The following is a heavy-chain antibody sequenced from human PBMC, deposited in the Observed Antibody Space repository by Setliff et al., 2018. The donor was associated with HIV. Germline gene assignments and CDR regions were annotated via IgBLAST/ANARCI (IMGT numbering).Heavy chain of an antibody. V-gene: IGHV4-34*01. D-gene: IGHD3-10*01. J-gene: IGHJ4*02. CDR3: ASGYGSGTYPGD. CDR1: GGSFSGYY. CDR2: IDHRGST. Sequence: PSETLSLTCAVYGGSFSGYYWSWIRQPPGKGLEWIGEIDHRGSTNYNPSLKSRVTISVDTSKNQFSLKLSSVTVADTAVYYCASGYGSGTYPGDWGQGTLVTVSS.